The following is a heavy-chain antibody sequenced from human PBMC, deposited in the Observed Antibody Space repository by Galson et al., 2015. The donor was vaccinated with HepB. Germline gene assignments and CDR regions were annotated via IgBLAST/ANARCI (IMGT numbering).Heavy chain of an antibody. CDR3: ARVSWYEDYYYYYGMDV. D-gene: IGHD6-13*01. CDR2: TYYRSKWYN. V-gene: IGHV6-1*01. CDR1: GDSVSSNSAA. J-gene: IGHJ6*02. Sequence: CAISGDSVSSNSAAWNWIRQSPSRGLEWLGRTYYRSKWYNDYAVSVKSRITINPDTSKNQFSLQLNSVTPEDTAVYYCARVSWYEDYYYYYGMDVWGQGTTVTVS.